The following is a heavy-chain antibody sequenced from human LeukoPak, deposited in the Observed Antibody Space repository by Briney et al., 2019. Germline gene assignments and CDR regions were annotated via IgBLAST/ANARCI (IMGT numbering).Heavy chain of an antibody. V-gene: IGHV4-59*01. CDR3: ARALPSRGYSYGYFDY. Sequence: SETLSLTCAVSGGSISGYYWSWIRQPPGKGLERIGYVCCGGSTNYNPSLKSRVTISIDTPNNQFSLRLSSVTAADTAVYYCARALPSRGYSYGYFDYWGLGTQVTVSS. CDR1: GGSISGYY. J-gene: IGHJ4*02. CDR2: VCCGGST. D-gene: IGHD5-18*01.